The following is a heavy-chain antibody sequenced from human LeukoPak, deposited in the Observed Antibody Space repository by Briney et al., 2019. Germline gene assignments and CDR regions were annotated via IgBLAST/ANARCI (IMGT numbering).Heavy chain of an antibody. D-gene: IGHD1-26*01. CDR2: IRYDGSNK. V-gene: IGHV3-30*02. Sequence: GGSLRLSGATPAFTFRSYGMHWVRQAPDKGLEWVATIRYDGSNKYHADSVKGRFTISRDNSKNTLYLQMNSLRAEDTAVYYCAKITDGELRRFDYWGQGTRVTVSS. J-gene: IGHJ4*01. CDR3: AKITDGELRRFDY. CDR1: AFTFRSYG.